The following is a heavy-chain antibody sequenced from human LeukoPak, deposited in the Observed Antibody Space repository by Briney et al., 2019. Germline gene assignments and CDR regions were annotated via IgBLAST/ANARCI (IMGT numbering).Heavy chain of an antibody. CDR1: GFTFSNAW. CDR3: TTDVSSPGIAVAGQKDY. D-gene: IGHD6-19*01. CDR2: IKSKTDGGTT. Sequence: PGGSLRLSCAASGFTFSNAWMSWVRQAPGKGLEWVGRIKSKTDGGTTDYAAPVKGRFTISRDDSKNTLYLQMNSLKTEDTAVYYCTTDVSSPGIAVAGQKDYWGQGTLVTVSS. V-gene: IGHV3-15*01. J-gene: IGHJ4*02.